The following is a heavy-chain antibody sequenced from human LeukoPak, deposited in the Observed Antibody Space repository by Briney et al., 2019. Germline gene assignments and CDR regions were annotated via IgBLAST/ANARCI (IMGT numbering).Heavy chain of an antibody. CDR1: GLYGLTFSSYR. Sequence: GGSLRLSCAASGLYGLTFSSYRMSWVRQAPGKGLEWVANIKQDGSEQYYVDSVKGRFTISRDNAENSLYLQMNSLRAEDTAVYYCARDPPRPPNYYYYYGMDVWGQGTTVTVSS. V-gene: IGHV3-7*03. J-gene: IGHJ6*02. CDR3: ARDPPRPPNYYYYYGMDV. CDR2: IKQDGSEQ.